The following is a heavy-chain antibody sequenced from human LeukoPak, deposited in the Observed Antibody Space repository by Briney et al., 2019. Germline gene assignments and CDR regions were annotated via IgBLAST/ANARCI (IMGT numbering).Heavy chain of an antibody. CDR2: INPSGGST. J-gene: IGHJ3*02. CDR1: GYTFTSYY. V-gene: IGHV1-46*01. CDR3: ARPTSKGLEYDAFDI. D-gene: IGHD1-1*01. Sequence: ASVKVSCKASGYTFTSYYMHWVRQAPGQGLEWMGIINPSGGSTSYAQKFQGRVTMTRDTSTCTVYMELSSLRSEDTAVYYCARPTSKGLEYDAFDIWGQGTMVTVSS.